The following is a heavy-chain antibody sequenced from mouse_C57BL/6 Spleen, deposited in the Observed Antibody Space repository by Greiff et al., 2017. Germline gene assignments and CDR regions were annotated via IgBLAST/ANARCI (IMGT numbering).Heavy chain of an antibody. CDR2: IDPSDSYT. CDR1: GYTFTSYW. D-gene: IGHD2-4*01. CDR3: ASLYYDYDKGFDYAMDY. Sequence: QVQLQQPGAELVMPGASVKLSCKASGYTFTSYWMHWVKQRPGQGLEWIGEIDPSDSYTNYNPKFNGKSTLTVDKSSSTAYMQLSSLTSEDSAVYYCASLYYDYDKGFDYAMDYWGQGTSVTVSS. V-gene: IGHV1-69*01. J-gene: IGHJ4*01.